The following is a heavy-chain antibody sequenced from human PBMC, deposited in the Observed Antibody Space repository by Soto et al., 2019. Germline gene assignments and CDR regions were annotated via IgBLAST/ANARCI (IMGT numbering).Heavy chain of an antibody. Sequence: QVQLVQSGAEVKKPGSSVKVSCKASGGTFSSYTISWVRQAPGQGLEWMGRIIPILGIANYAQKFQGRVTITADKSTSTAYMELSSLRSEDTAVYYCARERDIVATTCIAYWGQGTLVTVSS. V-gene: IGHV1-69*08. D-gene: IGHD5-12*01. CDR3: ARERDIVATTCIAY. CDR1: GGTFSSYT. J-gene: IGHJ4*02. CDR2: IIPILGIA.